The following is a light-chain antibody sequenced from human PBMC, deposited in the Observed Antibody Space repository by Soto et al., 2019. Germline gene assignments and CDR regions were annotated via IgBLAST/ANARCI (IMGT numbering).Light chain of an antibody. Sequence: QSVLTQPPSVSGAPGQRVTISCTASSSNIGAGYDVHWYQQLPGTVPKLLIYGNSNRPSGVPDRFSGSKSDTSASLAITGLQAEDEADYYCQSYDSSLSGWVFGGGTKLTVL. J-gene: IGLJ3*02. CDR1: SSNIGAGYD. V-gene: IGLV1-40*01. CDR2: GNS. CDR3: QSYDSSLSGWV.